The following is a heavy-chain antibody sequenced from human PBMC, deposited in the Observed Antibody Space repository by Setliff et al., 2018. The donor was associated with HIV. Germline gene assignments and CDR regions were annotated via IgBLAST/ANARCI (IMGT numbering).Heavy chain of an antibody. J-gene: IGHJ6*03. V-gene: IGHV1-46*01. CDR3: FTGYMDV. D-gene: IGHD2-8*02. CDR2: INPTGGST. Sequence: ASVKVSCKPSGYSFTNHYMHWVRQAPGQGLEWMGVINPTGGSTRNTQKFQGRVAMTRDTSTSTVYMELSSLRSEDTAVYYLFTGYMDVWGKGTTVTVSS. CDR1: GYSFTNHY.